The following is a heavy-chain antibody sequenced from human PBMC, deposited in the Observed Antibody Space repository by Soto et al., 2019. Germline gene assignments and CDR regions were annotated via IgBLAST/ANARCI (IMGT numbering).Heavy chain of an antibody. CDR3: ARGGPHYDFWSGYERVFYFDY. D-gene: IGHD3-3*01. Sequence: ASVKVSCKAAGYTFTNYVIHWVRQAPGQRLEWMGWISAYNGNTNYAQKLQGRVTMTTDTSTSTAYMELRSLRSDDTAVYYCARGGPHYDFWSGYERVFYFDYWGQGTLVTVSS. CDR1: GYTFTNYV. V-gene: IGHV1-18*01. J-gene: IGHJ4*02. CDR2: ISAYNGNT.